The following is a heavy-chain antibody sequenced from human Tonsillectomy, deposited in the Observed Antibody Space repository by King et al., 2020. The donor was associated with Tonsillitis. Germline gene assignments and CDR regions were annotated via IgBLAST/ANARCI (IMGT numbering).Heavy chain of an antibody. CDR3: ARASGSYSDY. Sequence: VQLQQWGAGLLKPSEPLSLTCAVYGGSFSGYYWSWIRQPPGKGLEWIGETKHSGSTNYNPSLKSRVTMSIDTSKNQFSLNLSSVTAADTAVYYCARASGSYSDYWGQGTLVTVSS. CDR1: GGSFSGYY. D-gene: IGHD1-26*01. V-gene: IGHV4-34*01. CDR2: TKHSGST. J-gene: IGHJ4*02.